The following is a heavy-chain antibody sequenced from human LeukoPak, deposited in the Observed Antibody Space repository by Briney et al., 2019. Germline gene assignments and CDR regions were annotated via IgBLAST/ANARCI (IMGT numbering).Heavy chain of an antibody. J-gene: IGHJ6*03. CDR2: ISSSGSTT. CDR1: GFTFSSYS. CDR3: ARMTDGLNHYYYMDV. D-gene: IGHD3-16*01. V-gene: IGHV3-48*04. Sequence: GGSLRLSCAVSGFTFSSYSMNWVRQAPGKGLDWVSYISSSGSTTYYADSVKGRFTISRDNVKNSLYLQMNNLRAEDTAVYYCARMTDGLNHYYYMDVWGKGTTVIISS.